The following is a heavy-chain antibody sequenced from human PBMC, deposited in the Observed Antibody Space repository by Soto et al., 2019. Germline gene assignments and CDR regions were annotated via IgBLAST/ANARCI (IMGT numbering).Heavy chain of an antibody. Sequence: PGGSLRLSCAASGFTFSNAWMNWVRQAPGKGLEWVGRIKSKTDGGTTDYAAPVKGRFTISRDDSKNTLYLQMNSLKTEDTAVYYCTTDREYGKLYYGMDVWGQGTTVTVSS. D-gene: IGHD3-10*01. J-gene: IGHJ6*02. V-gene: IGHV3-15*07. CDR2: IKSKTDGGTT. CDR1: GFTFSNAW. CDR3: TTDREYGKLYYGMDV.